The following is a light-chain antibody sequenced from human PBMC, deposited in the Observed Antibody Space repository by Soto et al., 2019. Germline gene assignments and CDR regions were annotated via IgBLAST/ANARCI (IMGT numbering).Light chain of an antibody. Sequence: DIQMTQSPSSVPASVGDRITITCRASQGIRSWLAWYQQKPGKAPKLLIYGASTLHIGVPSRFSGSGSGTDFTLTISSLQPEDIATYYCQQASGFPLYTFGQGTKVEIK. CDR1: QGIRSW. J-gene: IGKJ2*01. CDR2: GAS. V-gene: IGKV1-12*02. CDR3: QQASGFPLYT.